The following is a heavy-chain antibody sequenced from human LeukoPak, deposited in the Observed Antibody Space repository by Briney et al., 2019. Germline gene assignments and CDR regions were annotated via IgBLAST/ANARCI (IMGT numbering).Heavy chain of an antibody. CDR1: GYTFISYY. Sequence: ASVKVSCKASGYTFISYYIHWVRQAPGQGLEWMGWINPNSGGTNYAQKFQGRVTMTRDTSISTAYMELSRLRSDDTAVYYCARDSWELTYYYDSSGYYPDYWGQGTLVTVSS. J-gene: IGHJ4*02. V-gene: IGHV1-2*02. CDR3: ARDSWELTYYYDSSGYYPDY. CDR2: INPNSGGT. D-gene: IGHD3-22*01.